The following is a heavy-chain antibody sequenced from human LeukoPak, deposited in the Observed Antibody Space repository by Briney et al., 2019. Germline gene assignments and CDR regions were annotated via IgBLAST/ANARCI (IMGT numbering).Heavy chain of an antibody. CDR2: ISGSGGST. J-gene: IGHJ4*02. D-gene: IGHD3-22*01. Sequence: GGSLRLSCAASGFTFSSYAMSWVRQAPGKGLEWVSAISGSGGSTYYADSVKGRFTFSRDNSKNTLYLQMNSLRAEDTAVYYCARRSSSGGYFDYWGQGTLVTVSS. CDR3: ARRSSSGGYFDY. V-gene: IGHV3-23*01. CDR1: GFTFSSYA.